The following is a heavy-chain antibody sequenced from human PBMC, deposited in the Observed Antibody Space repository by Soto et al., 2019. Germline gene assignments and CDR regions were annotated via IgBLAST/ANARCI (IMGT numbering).Heavy chain of an antibody. CDR3: ARDRSAAGTGWFDP. D-gene: IGHD6-13*01. J-gene: IGHJ5*02. Sequence: QVQLVQSGAEVKKPGASVKVSCKASGYTFTSYDINWVRQATGQRLEWMGWMNPNSGNTGYAQKFQGRVTMTRNTSISTAYMELSSLRSEDTAVYYCARDRSAAGTGWFDPWGQGTLVTVSS. CDR2: MNPNSGNT. CDR1: GYTFTSYD. V-gene: IGHV1-8*01.